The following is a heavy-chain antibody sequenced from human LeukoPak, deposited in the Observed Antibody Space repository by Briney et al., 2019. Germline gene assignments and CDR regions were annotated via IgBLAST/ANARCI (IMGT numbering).Heavy chain of an antibody. D-gene: IGHD6-13*01. CDR2: IWYDGSNK. CDR1: GFTFSSCG. J-gene: IGHJ4*02. V-gene: IGHV3-33*01. CDR3: ARDFDYGSWSVDY. Sequence: GRSLRLSCAASGFTFSSCGMHWVRQAPGKGLEWVAVIWYDGSNKYYADSVKGRFTISRDNSKNTLYLQMNSLRAEDTAVYYCARDFDYGSWSVDYWGQGTLVTVSS.